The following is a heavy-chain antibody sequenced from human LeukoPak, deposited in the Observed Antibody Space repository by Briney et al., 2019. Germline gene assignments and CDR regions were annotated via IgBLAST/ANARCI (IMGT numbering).Heavy chain of an antibody. V-gene: IGHV4-61*02. CDR1: GGSISSDNYY. Sequence: PSQTLSLTCTVSGGSISSDNYYWSWIRQPAGKGLEWIGRIYTSGSTNYNPSLKSRVTISVETSKNEFSLKLRSVTAADTAVYYCARVTGYRIEDYFDYWGQGTLVTVSS. D-gene: IGHD6-13*01. J-gene: IGHJ4*02. CDR3: ARVTGYRIEDYFDY. CDR2: IYTSGST.